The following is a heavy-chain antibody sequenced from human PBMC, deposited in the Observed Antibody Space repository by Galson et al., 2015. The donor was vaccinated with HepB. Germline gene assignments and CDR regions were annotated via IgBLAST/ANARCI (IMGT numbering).Heavy chain of an antibody. D-gene: IGHD3-3*01. CDR2: IWYDGSKT. V-gene: IGHV3-33*01. Sequence: SLRLSCAASGFTFRSYGMHWVRQAPGKGLEWVAVIWYDGSKTYYTDSVKGRFTISRDNSKNTLYLQMNSLRVEDTAVYYCARGFAAMSAAFDIWGQGTMVAVSS. CDR1: GFTFRSYG. CDR3: ARGFAAMSAAFDI. J-gene: IGHJ3*02.